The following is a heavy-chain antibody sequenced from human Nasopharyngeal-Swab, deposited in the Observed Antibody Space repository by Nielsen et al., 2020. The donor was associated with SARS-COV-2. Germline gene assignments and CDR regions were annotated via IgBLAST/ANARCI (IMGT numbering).Heavy chain of an antibody. D-gene: IGHD6-13*01. Sequence: VRQAPGKGLEWVAVISYDGSNKYYADSVKGRFTISRDNPKNTLYLQMNSLRAEDTAVYYCAKDQGAAAGPFDYWGQGTLVTVSS. V-gene: IGHV3-30*18. CDR3: AKDQGAAAGPFDY. CDR2: ISYDGSNK. J-gene: IGHJ4*02.